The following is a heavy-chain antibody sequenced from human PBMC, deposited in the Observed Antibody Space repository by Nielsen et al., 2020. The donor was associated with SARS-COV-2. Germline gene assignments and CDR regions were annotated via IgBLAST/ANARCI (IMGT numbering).Heavy chain of an antibody. CDR3: AKCGGDPIQIRAFDI. V-gene: IGHV3-9*01. CDR1: GFTFDDYA. Sequence: SLKISCAASGFTFDDYAMHWVRQAPGKGLEWVSGISWNSGSIGYADSVKGRFTISRDNAKNSLYLQMNSLRAEDTALYYCAKCGGDPIQIRAFDIWGQGTMVTVSS. CDR2: ISWNSGSI. J-gene: IGHJ3*02. D-gene: IGHD2-2*02.